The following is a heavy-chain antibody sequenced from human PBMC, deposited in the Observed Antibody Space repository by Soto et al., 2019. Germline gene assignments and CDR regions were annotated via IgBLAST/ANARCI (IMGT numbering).Heavy chain of an antibody. Sequence: QVQLVQSGAAVKKPGSSVKVSCKASGGTFSSYAISWVRQSPGQGLEWMGGIIPIFGTADYAQKFHGSVTITADESTSTAYMELSSLRSEDTAVYYCASRYYYDSSGYYFPNEIYFDYWCQGTLVTVSS. CDR2: IIPIFGTA. D-gene: IGHD3-22*01. V-gene: IGHV1-69*01. CDR3: ASRYYYDSSGYYFPNEIYFDY. J-gene: IGHJ4*02. CDR1: GGTFSSYA.